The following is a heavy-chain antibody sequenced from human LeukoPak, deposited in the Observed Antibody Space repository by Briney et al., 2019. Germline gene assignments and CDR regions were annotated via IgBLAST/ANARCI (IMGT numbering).Heavy chain of an antibody. CDR2: ISHSGST. J-gene: IGHJ4*02. CDR1: GGSFSGYY. Sequence: PSETLSLTCAVYGGSFSGYYWSWIRQPPGKGLEWIGEISHSGSTNYNPSLKSRVTISVDTSKNQFSLKLSSVTAADTAVYYCASASSGWYGGDYWGQGTLVTVSS. D-gene: IGHD6-19*01. CDR3: ASASSGWYGGDY. V-gene: IGHV4-34*01.